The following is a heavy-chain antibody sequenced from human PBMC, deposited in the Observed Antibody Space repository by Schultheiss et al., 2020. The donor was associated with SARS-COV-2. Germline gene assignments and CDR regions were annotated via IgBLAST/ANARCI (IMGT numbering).Heavy chain of an antibody. CDR2: ISGSGGST. Sequence: GSLRLSCAASGFTFSSYAMSWVRQAPGKGLEWVSAISGSGGSTYYADSVKGRFTISRDNAKNSLYLQMNSLRAEDTAVYYCARDRYDFWSGYNNWFDPWGQGTLVTVSS. CDR3: ARDRYDFWSGYNNWFDP. CDR1: GFTFSSYA. J-gene: IGHJ5*02. V-gene: IGHV3-23*01. D-gene: IGHD3-3*01.